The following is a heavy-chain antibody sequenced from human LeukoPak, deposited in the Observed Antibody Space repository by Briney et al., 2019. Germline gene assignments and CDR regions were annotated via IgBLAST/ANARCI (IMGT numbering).Heavy chain of an antibody. D-gene: IGHD2-2*01. CDR3: ARSPAAKAGRWFDP. V-gene: IGHV1-18*01. CDR2: ISAYNGNT. J-gene: IGHJ5*02. Sequence: ASVKVSCKASGYTFTSYSISWVRQAPGQGLEWMGWISAYNGNTNYAQKFQGRVTMTTDTSTSTAYMELRSLRSDDTAVYYCARSPAAKAGRWFDPWGQGTLVTVSS. CDR1: GYTFTSYS.